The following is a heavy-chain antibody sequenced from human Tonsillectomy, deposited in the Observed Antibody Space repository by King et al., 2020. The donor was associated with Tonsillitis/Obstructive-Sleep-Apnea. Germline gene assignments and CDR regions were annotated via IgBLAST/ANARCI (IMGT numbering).Heavy chain of an antibody. CDR3: AREARHDFWSGYSAFNWFDP. J-gene: IGHJ5*02. CDR1: GGSISSNVYY. Sequence: QVQLQESGPGLVKPSQTLSLTCSVSGGSISSNVYYWSWIRQHPVKGLEWIGYIYNSGNTYYSPSLKSRVIISVDTSRNQFSLKLTSVTAADTAVYYCAREARHDFWSGYSAFNWFDPWGQGTLVTVSS. CDR2: IYNSGNT. D-gene: IGHD3-3*01. V-gene: IGHV4-31*03.